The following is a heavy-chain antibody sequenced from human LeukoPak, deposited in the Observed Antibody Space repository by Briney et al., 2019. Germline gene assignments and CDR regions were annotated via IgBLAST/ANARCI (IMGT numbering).Heavy chain of an antibody. D-gene: IGHD2-2*02. V-gene: IGHV3-30*02. Sequence: PGGSLRLSCAASGFTFSSYGMHWVRQAPGKGLEWVAFIRYDGSNKYYADSVKGRFTISRDNSKNTLYLQMNSLRAEDTAVYYCLTCVAITSCYMHWGQGTLVTVSS. J-gene: IGHJ4*02. CDR3: LTCVAITSCYMH. CDR1: GFTFSSYG. CDR2: IRYDGSNK.